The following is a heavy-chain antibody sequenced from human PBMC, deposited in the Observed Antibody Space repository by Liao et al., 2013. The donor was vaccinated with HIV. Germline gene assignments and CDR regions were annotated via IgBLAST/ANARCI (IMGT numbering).Heavy chain of an antibody. CDR3: ARERDGQGGVAFDI. Sequence: QVQLQESGPGLVKPSQTLSLTCTVSGGSISSGPYYCNWIRQPAGKGLEWIGYIYYSGSTYYNPSLKSRFTILLDTSKNQFSLKLSSVTAADTAVYYCARERDGQGGVAFDIWGQGTMVTVSS. J-gene: IGHJ3*02. V-gene: IGHV4-30-4*08. CDR1: GGSISSGPYY. D-gene: IGHD1-26*01. CDR2: IYYSGST.